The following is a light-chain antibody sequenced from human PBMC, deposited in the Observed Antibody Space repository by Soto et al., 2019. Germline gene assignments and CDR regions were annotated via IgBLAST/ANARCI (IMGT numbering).Light chain of an antibody. CDR1: QDIGDY. V-gene: IGKV1-16*02. CDR2: SAS. J-gene: IGKJ2*01. Sequence: DIQMTQSPSSLSASVGDRITITCRASQDIGDYLAWFQQRPGKAPKSLIYSASILHSGVPSKFSGSGFGTDFTLTISSLQPEDFATYYCQQFHSYPRTFGRGTKVDMK. CDR3: QQFHSYPRT.